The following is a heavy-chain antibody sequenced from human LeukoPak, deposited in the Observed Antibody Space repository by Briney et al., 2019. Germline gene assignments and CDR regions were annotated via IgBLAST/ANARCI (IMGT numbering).Heavy chain of an antibody. Sequence: ASVKVSCKASGYTFTTFGITWVRQAPGQGLEWMGWISAYTGNTNYAQKLQGRVTMTTDTSTSTAYMELRSLRSDDTAVYYCARAKSYCGGDCYRPYYFDYWGQGTLVTVSS. D-gene: IGHD2-21*02. CDR2: ISAYTGNT. J-gene: IGHJ4*02. CDR1: GYTFTTFG. V-gene: IGHV1-18*01. CDR3: ARAKSYCGGDCYRPYYFDY.